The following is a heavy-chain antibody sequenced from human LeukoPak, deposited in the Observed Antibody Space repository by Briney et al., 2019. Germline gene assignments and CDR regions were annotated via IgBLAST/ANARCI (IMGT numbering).Heavy chain of an antibody. J-gene: IGHJ3*02. CDR2: IYYSGST. V-gene: IGHV4-39*07. Sequence: PSETLSLTCTVSGGSISSSSYYWGWIRQPPGKGLEWIGSIYYSGSTYYNPSLKSRVTISVDTSKNQFSLKLSSVTAADTAVYYCARFPNVDYGGNPGGAFDIWGQGTMVTVSS. CDR1: GGSISSSSYY. CDR3: ARFPNVDYGGNPGGAFDI. D-gene: IGHD4-23*01.